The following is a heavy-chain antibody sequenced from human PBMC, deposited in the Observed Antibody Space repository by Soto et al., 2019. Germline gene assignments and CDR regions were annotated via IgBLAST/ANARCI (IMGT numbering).Heavy chain of an antibody. CDR2: TTASNTHT. V-gene: IGHV1-18*04. D-gene: IGHD3-22*01. CDR3: ARGGYSSGYHY. Sequence: QVQLLQSGTEVKEPGASVKVSGKASGNTFTSSIISWVRQAPGQGLEWVGWTTASNTHTNYAQKLQGRVTMTTDTSTTTAYMELRSLRSDDTAIYYCARGGYSSGYHYWGQGTLVTVSS. CDR1: GNTFTSSI. J-gene: IGHJ4*02.